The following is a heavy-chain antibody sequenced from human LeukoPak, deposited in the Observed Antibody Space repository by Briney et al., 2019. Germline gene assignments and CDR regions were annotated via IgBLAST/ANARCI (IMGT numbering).Heavy chain of an antibody. J-gene: IGHJ4*02. V-gene: IGHV3-23*01. CDR1: GFIFSAYG. CDR3: ARDNGPYCGGDCYFGFDY. CDR2: ISGSGDST. D-gene: IGHD2-21*02. Sequence: GGSLRLSCAASGFIFSAYGMTWVRQAPGKGLEWVSGISGSGDSTHSADSVKGRFTISRDNAKNSLYLQMNSLRAEDTAVYYCARDNGPYCGGDCYFGFDYWGQGTLVTVSS.